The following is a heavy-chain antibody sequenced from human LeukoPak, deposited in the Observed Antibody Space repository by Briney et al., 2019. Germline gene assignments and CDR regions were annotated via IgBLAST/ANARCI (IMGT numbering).Heavy chain of an antibody. D-gene: IGHD3-22*01. J-gene: IGHJ4*02. CDR2: MNHSGST. V-gene: IGHV4-34*01. CDR3: ARGLDYYDSSGYRLPALGY. Sequence: SETLSLTCAVYGGSFSGYYWTWIRQPPGKGLEWIAEMNHSGSTNYNSSLKSRVTISVDTSKNQFSLKLSSVTAADTAVYYCARGLDYYDSSGYRLPALGYWGQGTLVTVSS. CDR1: GGSFSGYY.